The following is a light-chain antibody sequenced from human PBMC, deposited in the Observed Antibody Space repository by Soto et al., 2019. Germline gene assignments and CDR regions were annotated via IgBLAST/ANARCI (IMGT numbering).Light chain of an antibody. V-gene: IGLV1-40*01. CDR3: QSYDSSLSRV. CDR2: GNK. CDR1: SSNIGAGYD. Sequence: QSVLTQSPSVSGAPGQRVTISCIGSSSNIGAGYDVHWYQQLPGTAPKLLIYGNKNRPSGVPDRFSASKSGTSASLAIAGLQAEDGADYYCQSYDSSLSRVFGTGTKVTVL. J-gene: IGLJ1*01.